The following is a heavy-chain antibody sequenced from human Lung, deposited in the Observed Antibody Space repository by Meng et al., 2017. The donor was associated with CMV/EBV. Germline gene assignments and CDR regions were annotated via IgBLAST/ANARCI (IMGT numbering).Heavy chain of an antibody. CDR1: GYTLSELS. V-gene: IGHV1-24*01. D-gene: IGHD3-10*01. CDR2: LDPEDGEA. Sequence: ASXXVSXKASGYTLSELSMHWVRQAPGQGLEWMGGLDPEDGEASYAQKFQGRVTMTEDTSTDTAYMELSSLRSDDTAVYYCAKVPRFYYYYVLDVWGQGTXVTV. J-gene: IGHJ6*02. CDR3: AKVPRFYYYYVLDV.